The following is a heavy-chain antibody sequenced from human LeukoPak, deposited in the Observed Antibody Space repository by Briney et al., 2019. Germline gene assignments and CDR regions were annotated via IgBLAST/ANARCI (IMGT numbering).Heavy chain of an antibody. J-gene: IGHJ6*02. CDR3: TRGLVSSNPRFRSYYYYYGMDV. V-gene: IGHV4-34*01. Sequence: KPSETLSLTCAVYGGSFSGYYWSWIRQPPGKGLEWIGEINHSGSTNYNPSLKSRVTISVDTSKNQFSLKLSSVTAADTAVYYCTRGLVSSNPRFRSYYYYYGMDVWGQGTTVTVSS. CDR1: GGSFSGYY. D-gene: IGHD4-4*01. CDR2: INHSGST.